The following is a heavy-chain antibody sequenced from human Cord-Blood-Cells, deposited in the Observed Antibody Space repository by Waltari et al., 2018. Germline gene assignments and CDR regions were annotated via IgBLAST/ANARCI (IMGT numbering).Heavy chain of an antibody. Sequence: QVQLQESGPGLVKPSETLSLTCTVSGCSISSYYWSWIRQPPGKGLEWIGYIYYSGSTNYNPSLKSRVTISVDTSKTQFSLKLSSVTAADTAVYYCARDNGGWGQGTLVTVSS. CDR3: ARDNGG. CDR2: IYYSGST. J-gene: IGHJ4*02. V-gene: IGHV4-59*01. D-gene: IGHD2-8*01. CDR1: GCSISSYY.